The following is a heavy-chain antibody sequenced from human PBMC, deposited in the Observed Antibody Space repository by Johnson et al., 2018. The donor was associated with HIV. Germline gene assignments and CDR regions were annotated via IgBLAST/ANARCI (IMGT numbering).Heavy chain of an antibody. V-gene: IGHV3-30*02. CDR2: IRYDGSNK. CDR1: GLTLSRCD. CDR3: TTETPITSQNIVIGYDAFDI. J-gene: IGHJ3*02. Sequence: QVQLVESGGGVVQPGGSLRLSCAASGLTLSRCDMHWVRQAPGKGLEWVAFIRYDGSNKYYEDYVKGRFSISRDNSKYTLYLQMNSLKTEDTAVYYCTTETPITSQNIVIGYDAFDIWGQGTMVTVSS. D-gene: IGHD2/OR15-2a*01.